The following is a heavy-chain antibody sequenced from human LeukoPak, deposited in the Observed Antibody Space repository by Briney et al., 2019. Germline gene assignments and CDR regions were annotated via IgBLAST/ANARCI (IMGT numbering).Heavy chain of an antibody. V-gene: IGHV3-48*04. CDR2: ISSSGSTI. Sequence: QAGGSLRLSCAASGFTLSSYAMSWVRQAPGKGLAWVSYISSSGSTIYYADSAKGRFTISRDNAKNSLYLQMNSLRAEDTAVYYCASGRYYDFWSPLDYWGQGTLVTVSS. J-gene: IGHJ4*02. D-gene: IGHD3-3*01. CDR3: ASGRYYDFWSPLDY. CDR1: GFTLSSYA.